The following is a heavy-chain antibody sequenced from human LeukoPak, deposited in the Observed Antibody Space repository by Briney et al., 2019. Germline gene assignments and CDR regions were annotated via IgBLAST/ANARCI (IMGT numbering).Heavy chain of an antibody. D-gene: IGHD1-26*01. V-gene: IGHV3-23*01. CDR2: ISHGGSSA. J-gene: IGHJ6*02. CDR1: GFTFSTYA. CDR3: AKGTRSGSYPNYIYYGMDV. Sequence: GGSLRLSCAASGFTFSTYAMSWVRKAPGKGLEWVSVISHGGSSAFYADSVKGRFTISRDNSKNTLYVQMNSLRAEDTAVYYCAKGTRSGSYPNYIYYGMDVWGQGTTVTVSS.